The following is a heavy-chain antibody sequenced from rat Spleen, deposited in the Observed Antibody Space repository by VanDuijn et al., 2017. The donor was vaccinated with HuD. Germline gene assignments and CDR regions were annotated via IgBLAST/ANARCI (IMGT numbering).Heavy chain of an antibody. CDR2: ITNTGGST. CDR3: TRGEGYTTDYYYAFDY. J-gene: IGHJ2*01. D-gene: IGHD1-6*01. Sequence: EVQLVESGGGLVQPGRSLKLSCVASGFTFNNYWMTWIRQAPGKGLEWVASITNTGGSTYYPDSVKGRFTISRDNAKSTLYLQMNSLRSEDTATYYCTRGEGYTTDYYYAFDYWGQGVMVTVSS. V-gene: IGHV5-31*01. CDR1: GFTFNNYW.